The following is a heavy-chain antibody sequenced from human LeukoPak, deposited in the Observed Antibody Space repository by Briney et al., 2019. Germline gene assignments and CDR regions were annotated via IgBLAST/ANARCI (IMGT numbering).Heavy chain of an antibody. V-gene: IGHV3-21*01. CDR3: ARDTTQYYDFWSGYSGYYYYYMDV. Sequence: GGSLRLSSAASGFTFSSYSMNWVRQAPGKGLEWVSSISSSSSYIYYADSVKGRFTISRDNAKNSLYLQMNSLRAEDTAVYYCARDTTQYYDFWSGYSGYYYYYMDVWGKGTTVTVSS. D-gene: IGHD3-3*01. CDR2: ISSSSSYI. CDR1: GFTFSSYS. J-gene: IGHJ6*03.